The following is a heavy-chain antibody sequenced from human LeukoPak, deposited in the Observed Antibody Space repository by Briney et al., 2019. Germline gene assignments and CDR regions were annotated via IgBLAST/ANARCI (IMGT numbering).Heavy chain of an antibody. D-gene: IGHD2-2*01. CDR1: GFTFSSYW. CDR2: IKQDGSEK. V-gene: IGHV3-7*03. J-gene: IGHJ4*02. CDR3: ARGSLPAAVMPSYLDY. Sequence: GGSLRLSCAASGFTFSSYWMSWVRQAPGKGLEWVANIKQDGSEKYYVDSVKGRFTISRDNAKNSLYLQMNSLRAEDTAVYYCARGSLPAAVMPSYLDYWGQGTLVTVSS.